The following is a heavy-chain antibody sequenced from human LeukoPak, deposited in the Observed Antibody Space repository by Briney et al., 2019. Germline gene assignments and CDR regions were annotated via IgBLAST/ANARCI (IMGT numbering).Heavy chain of an antibody. J-gene: IGHJ4*02. Sequence: PGGSLRLSCAASGFTFSSYSMNWVRQAPGKGLEWVSSISSSSSYIYYADSVKGRFTISRDNSKNTLYLQMNSLRAEDTAVYYCAKDRYSSSWYSAQFDYWGQGTLVTVSS. V-gene: IGHV3-21*04. D-gene: IGHD6-13*01. CDR3: AKDRYSSSWYSAQFDY. CDR2: ISSSSSYI. CDR1: GFTFSSYS.